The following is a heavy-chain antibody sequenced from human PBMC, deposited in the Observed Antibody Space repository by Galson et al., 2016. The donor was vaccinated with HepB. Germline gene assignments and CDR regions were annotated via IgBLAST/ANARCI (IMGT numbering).Heavy chain of an antibody. CDR3: AKASEVADFDY. CDR1: GFTFSSWT. CDR2: ITGRNTKI. J-gene: IGHJ4*02. Sequence: SLRLSCAASGFTFSSWTMNWVRQAPGKGLEWVSSITGRNTKIYYADSVKGRFTISRDNSKNTLYLQMNSLRAEDTAVYYCAKASEVADFDYWGQGTLVTVSS. V-gene: IGHV3-21*04.